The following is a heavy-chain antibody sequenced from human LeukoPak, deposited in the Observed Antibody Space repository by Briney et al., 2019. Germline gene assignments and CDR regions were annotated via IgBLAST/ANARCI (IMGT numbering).Heavy chain of an antibody. D-gene: IGHD3-10*01. CDR2: ISYDGSNK. V-gene: IGHV3-30-3*01. CDR1: GFTFSSYA. CDR3: ASLIMVRGVSPFDP. J-gene: IGHJ5*02. Sequence: GGSLRLSCAASGFTFSSYAMHWVRQAPGKGLEWVAVISYDGSNKYYADSVKGRFTISRDNSKNTLYLQMNSLRAEDTAVYYCASLIMVRGVSPFDPWGQGTLVTVSS.